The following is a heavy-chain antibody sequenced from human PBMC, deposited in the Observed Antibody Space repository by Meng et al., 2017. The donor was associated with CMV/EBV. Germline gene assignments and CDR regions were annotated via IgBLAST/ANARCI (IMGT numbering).Heavy chain of an antibody. CDR3: AKEWAPHEYFDY. CDR2: ISSDGNFQ. V-gene: IGHV3-30-3*02. J-gene: IGHJ4*02. CDR1: GFPFRTYA. Sequence: SCAASGFPFRTYAMHWVRQAPGKGREWVAVISSDGNFQHYADSLKGRFTISRDNSKNTLYPQMNSLRAEDTAVYYCAKEWAPHEYFDYWGQGTLVTVSS.